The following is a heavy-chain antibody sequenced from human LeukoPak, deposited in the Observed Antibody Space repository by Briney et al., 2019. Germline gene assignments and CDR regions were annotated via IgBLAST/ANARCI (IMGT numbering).Heavy chain of an antibody. CDR2: ISGTGDRT. Sequence: PGGSLRLSCTASGFTFSSYGMNWVRQAPGKGLEWVSAISGTGDRTYYADSAKGRFTISRDSSKNTLDLQMNSLRAEDTAVYYCANVRGWGQGTLVTVSS. CDR3: ANVRG. CDR1: GFTFSSYG. V-gene: IGHV3-23*01. J-gene: IGHJ4*02.